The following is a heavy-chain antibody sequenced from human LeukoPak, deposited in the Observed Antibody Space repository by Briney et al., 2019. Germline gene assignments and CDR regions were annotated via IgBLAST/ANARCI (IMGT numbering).Heavy chain of an antibody. Sequence: SETLSLTCTVSGGSISSGSYYWSWIRQPAGKGLEWIGRISTTGSTNYNPSLKSRVTISVDTSKNQFSLKLNSVTAAYTAVYYCATGGLRGVIPNWFDPWGQGTLVTVSS. D-gene: IGHD3-10*01. CDR3: ATGGLRGVIPNWFDP. CDR2: ISTTGST. V-gene: IGHV4-61*02. J-gene: IGHJ5*02. CDR1: GGSISSGSYY.